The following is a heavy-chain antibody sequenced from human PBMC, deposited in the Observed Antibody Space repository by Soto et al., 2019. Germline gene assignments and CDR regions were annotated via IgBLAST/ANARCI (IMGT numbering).Heavy chain of an antibody. Sequence: QVQLQQWGAGLLKPSETLSLTCTVNGGSLTGYYWSWIRQPPGKGLEWIGEVKDGGSTNYSPSIRGTVSISADTCKNHFSLRLNSVTAADTAVYFCARGPEGIGATHWAQGALVTVSS. CDR3: ARGPEGIGATH. CDR2: VKDGGST. J-gene: IGHJ4*02. CDR1: GGSLTGYY. V-gene: IGHV4-34*01. D-gene: IGHD5-12*01.